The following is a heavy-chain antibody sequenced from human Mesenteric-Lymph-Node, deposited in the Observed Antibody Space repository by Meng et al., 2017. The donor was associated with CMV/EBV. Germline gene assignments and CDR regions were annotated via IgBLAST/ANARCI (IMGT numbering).Heavy chain of an antibody. J-gene: IGHJ4*02. Sequence: GESLKISCAASGFTFSSYWMSWVRQAPGKGLEWVANIKQDGSEKYYVDSVKGRFTISRDNAKNSLYLQMNSLRAEDTAVYYCARERAWHCTNNSCYDNFDYWGQGTLVTVSS. CDR3: ARERAWHCTNNSCYDNFDY. CDR2: IKQDGSEK. CDR1: GFTFSSYW. D-gene: IGHD2-2*01. V-gene: IGHV3-7*01.